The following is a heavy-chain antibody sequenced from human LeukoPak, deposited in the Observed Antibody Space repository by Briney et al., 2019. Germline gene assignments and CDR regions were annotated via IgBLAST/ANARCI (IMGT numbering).Heavy chain of an antibody. Sequence: SETLSLTCAVYGGSFSGYYWSWIRQPPGKGLEWIGEINHSGSTNYNPSLKSRVTISADTSKNQFSLKLSSVTAADTAVYYCASLARGYWGQGTLVTVSS. CDR2: INHSGST. D-gene: IGHD3-3*02. J-gene: IGHJ4*02. V-gene: IGHV4-34*01. CDR3: ASLARGY. CDR1: GGSFSGYY.